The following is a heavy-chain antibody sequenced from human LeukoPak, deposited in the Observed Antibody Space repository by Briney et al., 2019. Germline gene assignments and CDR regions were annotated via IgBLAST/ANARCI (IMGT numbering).Heavy chain of an antibody. D-gene: IGHD1-26*01. CDR3: ARAGGIVGATRSAFDI. CDR1: GDSVSSNSAA. CDR2: TYYRSKWYN. Sequence: SQTLSLTCAISGDSVSSNSAAWNWIRQSPSRGLEWLGRTYYRSKWYNDYAVSVKSRITINPDTSKNQFSLQLNSVTPEDTAVYYCARAGGIVGATRSAFDIWGQGTMVTVSS. V-gene: IGHV6-1*01. J-gene: IGHJ3*02.